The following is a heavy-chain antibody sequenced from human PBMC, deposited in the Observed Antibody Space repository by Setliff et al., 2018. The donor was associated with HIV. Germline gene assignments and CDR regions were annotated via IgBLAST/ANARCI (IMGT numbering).Heavy chain of an antibody. V-gene: IGHV1-46*01. CDR2: INPSDGST. CDR3: ARDKTPIFGVVIATNGFDP. J-gene: IGHJ5*02. CDR1: GYTFTNYA. D-gene: IGHD3-3*01. Sequence: GASVKVSCKASGYTFTNYAIHWVRQAPGQRLEWMGMINPSDGSTRYAQKLQGRVTMTRDTSTTTVYMELRSLRSEDTAVYYCARDKTPIFGVVIATNGFDPWGQGTLVTVSS.